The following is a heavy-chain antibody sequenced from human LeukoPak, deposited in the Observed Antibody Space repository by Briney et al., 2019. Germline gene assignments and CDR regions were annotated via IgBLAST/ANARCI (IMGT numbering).Heavy chain of an antibody. J-gene: IGHJ6*03. V-gene: IGHV3-21*01. CDR3: ASRPFPPTPVTTSYYYMDV. CDR2: TWSTSSYR. D-gene: IGHD4-11*01. Sequence: PGGSLRLSCAPSGFTFRSYSMNWLRQAPGKGLEWVSSTWSTSSYRYSADSVRGLFTIPRDNPKNSFHVHMNRLRADDTAVYCCASRPFPPTPVTTSYYYMDVWGKGTTVTVSS. CDR1: GFTFRSYS.